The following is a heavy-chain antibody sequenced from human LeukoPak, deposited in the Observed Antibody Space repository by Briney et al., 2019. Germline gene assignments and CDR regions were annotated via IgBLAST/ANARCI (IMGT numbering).Heavy chain of an antibody. V-gene: IGHV3-21*01. CDR1: GFTFSSYA. Sequence: GGSLRLSCAASGFTFSSYAMSWVRQAPGQGLEWVSSISSTSSYIYYADSLKGRFTISRDNAKNSLYLQMNSLRAEDTAVYYCASRPYYFDGSGYYYDYWGQGTLVTVSS. J-gene: IGHJ4*02. D-gene: IGHD3-22*01. CDR3: ASRPYYFDGSGYYYDY. CDR2: ISSTSSYI.